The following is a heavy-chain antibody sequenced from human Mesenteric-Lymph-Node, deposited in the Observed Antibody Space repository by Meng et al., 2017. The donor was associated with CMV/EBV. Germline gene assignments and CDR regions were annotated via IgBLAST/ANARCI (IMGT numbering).Heavy chain of an antibody. CDR3: AIFLGNPGVDS. V-gene: IGHV3-53*05. Sequence: GGSLRLSCAASGFTVNRNYMTWVRQAPGKGLEWVSVVYDDGSTYYADSVKGRFTISRDNSKSTLYLQMNSPRAEDTAVYYCAIFLGNPGVDSWGQGTLVTVSS. CDR2: VYDDGST. J-gene: IGHJ4*02. D-gene: IGHD2/OR15-2a*01. CDR1: GFTVNRNY.